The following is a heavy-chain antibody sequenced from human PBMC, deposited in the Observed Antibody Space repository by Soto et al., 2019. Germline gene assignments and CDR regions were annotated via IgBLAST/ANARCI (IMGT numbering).Heavy chain of an antibody. J-gene: IGHJ6*01. Sequence: SVIHPLTNSVVEGNMSNSGDYWSMKSKPPGKGLEWIGSIFYSGSTYYNPSLKSRVTISVDTSKNQFSLKLTSVTAADTAVYYCASEYCSGGSCPLYYGMDVWGQGTTVTVSS. V-gene: IGHV4-39*01. CDR3: ASEYCSGGSCPLYYGMDV. CDR2: IFYSGST. D-gene: IGHD2-15*01. CDR1: EGNMSNSGDY.